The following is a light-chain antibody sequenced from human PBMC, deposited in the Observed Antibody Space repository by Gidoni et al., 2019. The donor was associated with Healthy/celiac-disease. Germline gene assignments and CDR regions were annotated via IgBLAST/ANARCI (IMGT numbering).Light chain of an antibody. J-gene: IGKJ5*01. Sequence: DIVMTQSPDSLAASLGARATINCKSSQSVLYSSNNKNYLAWYQQKPGQPPKLLIYWASTRESGVPDRFSGGGSGTDFTLTISSLQAEDVAVYYCQQYYSTPITCGQGTRLEIK. CDR2: WAS. CDR1: QSVLYSSNNKNY. CDR3: QQYYSTPIT. V-gene: IGKV4-1*01.